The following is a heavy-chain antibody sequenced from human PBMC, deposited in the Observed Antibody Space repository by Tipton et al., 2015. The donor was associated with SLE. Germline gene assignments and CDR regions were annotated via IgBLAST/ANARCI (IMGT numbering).Heavy chain of an antibody. CDR2: IYSGGST. J-gene: IGHJ2*01. V-gene: IGHV3-53*05. CDR3: ARVGYCSGGSCLYWYFDL. CDR1: GFTVSSNY. D-gene: IGHD2-15*01. Sequence: SLRLSCAASGFTVSSNYMSWVRQAPGKGLEWVSVIYSGGSTYYADSVKGRFTISRDNSKNTLYLQMNSLRAEDTAVYYCARVGYCSGGSCLYWYFDLWGHGTLVTVSS.